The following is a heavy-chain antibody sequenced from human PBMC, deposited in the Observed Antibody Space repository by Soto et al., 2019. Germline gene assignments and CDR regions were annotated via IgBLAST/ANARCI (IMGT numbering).Heavy chain of an antibody. CDR3: ARGVGYAGVDY. Sequence: QVQLQQWGAGLLKPSETLSLTCAVYGGSFSAYYWSWIRQPPGKGLEWIGEINHSGSTTYNPSLKSRVTISVDRSKNQFSLKLSSVTAADTALYYCARGVGYAGVDYWGQGTLVTVSP. D-gene: IGHD5-12*01. V-gene: IGHV4-34*01. CDR2: INHSGST. J-gene: IGHJ4*02. CDR1: GGSFSAYY.